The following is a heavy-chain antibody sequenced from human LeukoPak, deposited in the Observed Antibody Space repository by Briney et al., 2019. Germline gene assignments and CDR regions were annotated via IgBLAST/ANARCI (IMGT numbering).Heavy chain of an antibody. V-gene: IGHV4-4*07. J-gene: IGHJ3*02. CDR2: IYTSGST. D-gene: IGHD2-15*01. CDR1: GGSISSYY. Sequence: PSETLSLTCTVSGGSISSYYWSWIRQPAGKGLEWIGRIYTSGSTNYNPSLKSRVTISVDTSKNQFSLKLSSVTAADTAVYYCARGCSGGSCYSVRAFDIWGQGTMVTVSS. CDR3: ARGCSGGSCYSVRAFDI.